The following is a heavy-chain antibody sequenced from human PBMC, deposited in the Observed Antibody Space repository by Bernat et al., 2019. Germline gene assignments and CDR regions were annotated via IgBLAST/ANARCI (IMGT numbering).Heavy chain of an antibody. CDR2: ISSSGSTI. Sequence: EVQLVESGGGLVQPGGSLRLSCAASGFTFSSYEMNWVRQAPGKGLEWVSYISSSGSTIYYADSVKGRCTISRDNAKNSLYLQMNSLRAEDTAVYYCARETVVAATRIQTLDYWGQGTLVTVSS. CDR3: ARETVVAATRIQTLDY. J-gene: IGHJ4*02. CDR1: GFTFSSYE. V-gene: IGHV3-48*03. D-gene: IGHD2-15*01.